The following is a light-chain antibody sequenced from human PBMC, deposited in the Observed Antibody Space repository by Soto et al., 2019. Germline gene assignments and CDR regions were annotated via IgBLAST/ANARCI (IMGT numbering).Light chain of an antibody. CDR1: HDIGTY. CDR3: QQFDTVPLT. V-gene: IGKV1-33*01. Sequence: DVQMTQYPSSLSASVGERVTITCQASHDIGTYLNWYQHKPGKAPKLLIFDTSHLATGVPPRFSGSGYGPYFPFTITNQKDEYFAASYCQQFDTVPLTFGGWTHVEI. CDR2: DTS. J-gene: IGKJ4*01.